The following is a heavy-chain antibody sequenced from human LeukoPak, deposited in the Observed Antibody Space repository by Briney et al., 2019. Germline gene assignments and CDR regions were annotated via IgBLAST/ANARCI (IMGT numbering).Heavy chain of an antibody. Sequence: GGSLRLSCGASGFTFNTYSMSWVRQAPGQGLEWVSFISSGSHYIYYADSVKGRFTISRDNTKNSLFLQMNSLRAEDTAVYYCARGSLSSGSHYGDYWAREPLSPSPQ. D-gene: IGHD3-10*01. CDR3: ARGSLSSGSHYGDY. CDR1: GFTFNTYS. CDR2: ISSGSHYI. V-gene: IGHV3-21*01. J-gene: IGHJ4*02.